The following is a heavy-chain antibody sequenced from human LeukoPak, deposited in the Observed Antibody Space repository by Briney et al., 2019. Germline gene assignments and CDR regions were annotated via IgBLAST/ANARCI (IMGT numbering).Heavy chain of an antibody. CDR3: ARHPPRYCSSTSCYWYMDV. CDR1: GYTFTSYG. Sequence: GASVKVSCKASGYTFTSYGISWVRQAPGQGLEWMGWISAYNGNTNYAQKLQGRVTMTTDTSTSTAYMELRSLRSDDTAVYYCARHPPRYCSSTSCYWYMDVWGKGTTVTVSS. V-gene: IGHV1-18*01. CDR2: ISAYNGNT. D-gene: IGHD2-2*01. J-gene: IGHJ6*03.